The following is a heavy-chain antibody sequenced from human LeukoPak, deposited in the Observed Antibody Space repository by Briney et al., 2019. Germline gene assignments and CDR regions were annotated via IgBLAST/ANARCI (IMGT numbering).Heavy chain of an antibody. CDR1: GFTFSSSW. D-gene: IGHD6-6*01. J-gene: IGHJ4*02. CDR2: ISGSGGST. Sequence: PGGSLRLSCAASGFTFSSSWMSWVRQAPGKGLEWVSAISGSGGSTYYADSVKGRFTISRDNSKNTLYLQMNSLRAEDTAVYYCAKDTEYSSSSGVGYFDYWGQGTLVTVSS. V-gene: IGHV3-23*01. CDR3: AKDTEYSSSSGVGYFDY.